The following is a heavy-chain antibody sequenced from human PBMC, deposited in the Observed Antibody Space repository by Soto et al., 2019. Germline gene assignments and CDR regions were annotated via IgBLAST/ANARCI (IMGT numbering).Heavy chain of an antibody. D-gene: IGHD6-19*01. J-gene: IGHJ4*02. Sequence: QVQLVESGGGVVQPGRSLRLSCAASGFTFRSYGMHWVRQAPGKGLEWVSVIWYDGSNEYYADSVKGRFTISRDNSKNTMYLQMTSLRAEDTAVYYCARATLAYSSGWTDLDYWFQGTLVTVSS. CDR3: ARATLAYSSGWTDLDY. V-gene: IGHV3-33*01. CDR2: IWYDGSNE. CDR1: GFTFRSYG.